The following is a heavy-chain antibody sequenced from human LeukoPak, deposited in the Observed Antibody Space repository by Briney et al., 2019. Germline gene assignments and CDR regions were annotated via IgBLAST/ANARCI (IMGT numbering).Heavy chain of an antibody. J-gene: IGHJ6*03. Sequence: ASVKVSCKASGGTFSSYAISWVRQAPGQGLEWMGWINPNSGGTNYAQKFQGRVTITRNTSISTAYMELSSLRSEDTAVYYCAREGYSSSYYYMDVWGKGTTVTVSS. CDR1: GGTFSSYA. D-gene: IGHD6-6*01. V-gene: IGHV1-8*03. CDR3: AREGYSSSYYYMDV. CDR2: INPNSGGT.